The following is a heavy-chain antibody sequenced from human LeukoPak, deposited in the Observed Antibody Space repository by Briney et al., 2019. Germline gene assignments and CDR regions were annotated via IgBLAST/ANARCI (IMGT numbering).Heavy chain of an antibody. Sequence: PSETLSLTXTVSGGSIGSGSYYWSWIWQPAGKGLQWIGRIYTSGSTNYNPSLKSRVTISVDTSKNQFSLKLSSVTAADTAVYYCARGWVYYDSSGYYTYYFDYWGQGTLVTVSS. D-gene: IGHD3-22*01. CDR2: IYTSGST. V-gene: IGHV4-61*02. CDR3: ARGWVYYDSSGYYTYYFDY. J-gene: IGHJ4*02. CDR1: GGSIGSGSYY.